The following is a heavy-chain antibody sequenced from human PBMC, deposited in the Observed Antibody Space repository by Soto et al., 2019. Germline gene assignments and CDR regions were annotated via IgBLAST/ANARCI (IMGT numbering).Heavy chain of an antibody. V-gene: IGHV5-51*01. D-gene: IGHD5-18*01. CDR2: IYPADSDT. J-gene: IGHJ4*02. CDR1: GYSFTSYW. Sequence: PGESLKISCKGSGYSFTSYWIGWVRQMPGKGLEWMGIIYPADSDTRNSPSFQGQGTISADKSISTAYLQWSSLIAEDTAVYYCAIFLREVDPAMIPGAYWGQGTLVTVSS. CDR3: AIFLREVDPAMIPGAY.